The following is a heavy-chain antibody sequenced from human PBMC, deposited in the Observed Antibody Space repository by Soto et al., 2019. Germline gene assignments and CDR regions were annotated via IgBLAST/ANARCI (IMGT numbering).Heavy chain of an antibody. Sequence: EVQLVESGGGLVQPGGSLRLSCAASGLTVSSNYMSWVRQAPGKGLEWVAVMYTGGSTYYADSVKGRFTISRDNSQNTLYLQMNSLRAEDTAVYYCARDRNTVVMTASYWNFDLWGRGTLVTVSS. V-gene: IGHV3-66*01. J-gene: IGHJ2*01. CDR3: ARDRNTVVMTASYWNFDL. D-gene: IGHD2-21*02. CDR1: GLTVSSNY. CDR2: MYTGGST.